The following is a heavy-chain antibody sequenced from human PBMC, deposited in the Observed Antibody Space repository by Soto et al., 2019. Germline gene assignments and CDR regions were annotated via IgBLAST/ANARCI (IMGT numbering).Heavy chain of an antibody. CDR2: LHLRGYT. CDR1: GGSIGSQY. J-gene: IGHJ5*01. V-gene: IGHV4-59*11. D-gene: IGHD2-2*02. Sequence: PSETLSLTCTVSGGSIGSQYWTWVRQSPGKGLEWIGHLHLRGYTNYNPSLQSRVTISSARSTNQVSLTLTSVTAADTAVYYCARSSGFFAISLLDTWGQGALVTVSS. CDR3: ARSSGFFAISLLDT.